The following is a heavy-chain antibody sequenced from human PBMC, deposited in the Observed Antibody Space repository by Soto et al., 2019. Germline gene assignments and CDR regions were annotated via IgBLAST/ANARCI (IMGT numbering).Heavy chain of an antibody. J-gene: IGHJ5*01. D-gene: IGHD4-17*01. V-gene: IGHV4-61*01. CDR1: GGSVSSGSYY. CDR2: SYYSGST. CDR3: ARGPDYGDYYNWFDS. Sequence: SETLSLTCTVSGGSVSSGSYYWSWIRQPPGKGLEWIGYSYYSGSTNYNPSLKSRVTVSIDTSKNQFSLKLSSVTAADTAVYYCARGPDYGDYYNWFDSWGQGTQVTVSS.